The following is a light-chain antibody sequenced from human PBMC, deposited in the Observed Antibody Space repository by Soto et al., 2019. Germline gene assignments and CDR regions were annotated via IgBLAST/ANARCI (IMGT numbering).Light chain of an antibody. CDR2: DAS. Sequence: DIQMTQSPSSLSSSVGDIVTITCQASQDITNYLNWYQQKPGKAPKLLIYDASNLETGVPSRFTGGGSGTDFTFTITNLQPEDIATYYCQQYNNLPFTFGPGTIVDIK. J-gene: IGKJ3*01. CDR1: QDITNY. V-gene: IGKV1-33*01. CDR3: QQYNNLPFT.